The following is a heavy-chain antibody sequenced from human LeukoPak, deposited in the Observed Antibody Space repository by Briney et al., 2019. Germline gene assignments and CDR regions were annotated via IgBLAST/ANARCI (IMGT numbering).Heavy chain of an antibody. J-gene: IGHJ4*02. CDR1: SGSISSNY. Sequence: SETLSLTCTVSSGSISSNYWNWIRQPPGKGLEWIGYIYYSGSTNYNPSLKSRVTISEDTSKKQFSLQLNSLAPEDTAVYYCARGGGRFDYWGQGTLVTVSS. CDR3: ARGGGRFDY. CDR2: IYYSGST. V-gene: IGHV4-59*12.